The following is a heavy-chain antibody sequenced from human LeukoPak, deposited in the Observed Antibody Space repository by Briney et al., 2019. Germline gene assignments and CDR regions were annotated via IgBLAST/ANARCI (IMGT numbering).Heavy chain of an antibody. D-gene: IGHD3-22*01. V-gene: IGHV3-13*04. CDR2: IGTAGDT. J-gene: IGHJ3*02. Sequence: GGSLRLSCAASGFTFSSYDMHWVRQATGKGLEWVSAIGTAGDTYCPGSVKGRFTISRENAKNSLYLQMNSLRAGDTAVYYCARSRDYDSSGYYRHDAFDIWGQGTMVTVSS. CDR1: GFTFSSYD. CDR3: ARSRDYDSSGYYRHDAFDI.